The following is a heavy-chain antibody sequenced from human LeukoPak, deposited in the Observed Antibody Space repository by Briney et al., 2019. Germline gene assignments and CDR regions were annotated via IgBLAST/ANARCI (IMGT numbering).Heavy chain of an antibody. V-gene: IGHV4-39*01. CDR3: ARHELGGGYCSGGSCYESRSNSFDY. Sequence: SETLSLTCTVSGGSISSSSYYWGWIRQPPGKGLEWIGSIYYSGSTYYNPSLKSRVTISVDTSKNQFSLKLSSVTAADTAVYYCARHELGGGYCSGGSCYESRSNSFDYWGQGTLVTVSS. D-gene: IGHD2-15*01. J-gene: IGHJ4*02. CDR2: IYYSGST. CDR1: GGSISSSSYY.